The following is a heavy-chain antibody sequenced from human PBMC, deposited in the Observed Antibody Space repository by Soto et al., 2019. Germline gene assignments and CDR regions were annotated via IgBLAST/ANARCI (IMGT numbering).Heavy chain of an antibody. J-gene: IGHJ6*02. Sequence: QVQLQESGPGLVKASGTLSLTCAVSSGSIRSSNWWSWVRQSPGKGLEWSGEIFHNGDTYYNPSLNSRVTISVDTSKNQFALNLRSVTDADTAVYYCARRTWGMDVWGQGTTVTVSS. CDR3: ARRTWGMDV. CDR1: SGSIRSSNW. D-gene: IGHD2-8*01. V-gene: IGHV4-4*02. CDR2: IFHNGDT.